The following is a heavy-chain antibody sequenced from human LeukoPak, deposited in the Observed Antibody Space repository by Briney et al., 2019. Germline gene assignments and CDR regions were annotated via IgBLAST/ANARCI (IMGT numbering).Heavy chain of an antibody. J-gene: IGHJ4*02. Sequence: GSSVKASCKASGGTFSSYAISWVRQAPGQGLEWMGGIIPIFGTANYAQKFQGRVTITADESTSTAYMELSSLRSEDTAVYYCASGDTAMVTCDYWGQGTLVTVSS. V-gene: IGHV1-69*01. CDR2: IIPIFGTA. CDR3: ASGDTAMVTCDY. CDR1: GGTFSSYA. D-gene: IGHD5-18*01.